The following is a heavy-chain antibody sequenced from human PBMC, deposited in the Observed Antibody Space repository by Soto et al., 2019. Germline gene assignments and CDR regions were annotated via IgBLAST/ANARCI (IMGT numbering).Heavy chain of an antibody. CDR2: IYYSGST. J-gene: IGHJ5*02. CDR1: DYSISSNDW. Sequence: PSETLSLTCAVSDYSISSNDWWSWIRQPPGKGLEWIGYIYYSGSTNYNPSLQSRVTISLDTPKNQFSLKLNSVTAADTAVYYCARESYDDSGYYSRWFDPWGRGAQVTVSS. D-gene: IGHD3-22*01. CDR3: ARESYDDSGYYSRWFDP. V-gene: IGHV4-28*03.